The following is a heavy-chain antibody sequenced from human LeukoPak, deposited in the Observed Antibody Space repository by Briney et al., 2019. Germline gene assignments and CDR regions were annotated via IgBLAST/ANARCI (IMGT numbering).Heavy chain of an antibody. Sequence: SETPSLTCTVSGGSISSYYWSWIRQPPGKGLEWIGYIYYSGSTNYNPSLKSRVTISVDTSKNQFSLKLSSVTAADTAVYYCARDRLHYDILTGYSSQRYFDLWGRGTLVTVSS. J-gene: IGHJ2*01. D-gene: IGHD3-9*01. CDR2: IYYSGST. CDR3: ARDRLHYDILTGYSSQRYFDL. V-gene: IGHV4-59*01. CDR1: GGSISSYY.